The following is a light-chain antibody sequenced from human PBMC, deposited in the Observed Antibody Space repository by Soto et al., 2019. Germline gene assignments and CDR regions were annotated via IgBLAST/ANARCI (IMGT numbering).Light chain of an antibody. J-gene: IGKJ2*01. Sequence: EIVLTQSPATLFLSPEERATLSCRASQSVSSYLAWYQQKPGQAPRLLIYDASNRATGIPARFSGSGSGTDFTLTISSLEPEYFAVYYCQQRSNWPPVYTFGQGTKLEIK. CDR1: QSVSSY. CDR3: QQRSNWPPVYT. V-gene: IGKV3-11*01. CDR2: DAS.